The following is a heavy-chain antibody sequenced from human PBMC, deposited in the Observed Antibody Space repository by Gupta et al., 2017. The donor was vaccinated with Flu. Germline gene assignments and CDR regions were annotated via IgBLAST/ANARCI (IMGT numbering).Heavy chain of an antibody. Sequence: QLQLQESGPGLVKPSETLSLTCSVSGGSITSNLHYWAWIRQPPGKGLEWIGSINYSGTTHYNSSLKSRVTISVDTSKNQFSLRLTSVTAADTAVFYCARHYYGVNPYNYWFFDSWGRGTLVTVSS. J-gene: IGHJ2*01. V-gene: IGHV4-39*01. CDR2: INYSGTT. D-gene: IGHD4-23*01. CDR3: ARHYYGVNPYNYWFFDS. CDR1: GGSITSNLHY.